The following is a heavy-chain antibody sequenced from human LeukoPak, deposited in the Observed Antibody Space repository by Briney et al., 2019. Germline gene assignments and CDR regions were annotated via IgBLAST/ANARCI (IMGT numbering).Heavy chain of an antibody. J-gene: IGHJ4*02. Sequence: GGSLRLSCAASGFTFDDYAMHWVRQAPGKGLEWVSGISWNSGSIGYADSEKGRFTISRDNAKNSLYLQMNSLRAEDTALYYCAKGRDYYDSSGYGYWGQGTLVTVSS. V-gene: IGHV3-9*01. CDR2: ISWNSGSI. D-gene: IGHD3-22*01. CDR3: AKGRDYYDSSGYGY. CDR1: GFTFDDYA.